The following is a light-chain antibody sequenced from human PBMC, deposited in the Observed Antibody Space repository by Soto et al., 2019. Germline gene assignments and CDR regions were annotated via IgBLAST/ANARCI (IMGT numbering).Light chain of an antibody. CDR1: QSVSSK. CDR3: QQYGGSPRT. J-gene: IGKJ1*01. V-gene: IGKV3-15*01. Sequence: EILMTQSPVTLSVSPEERATLSCRASQSVSSKLAWYQQKPGQAPRLLIYGASTRATGIPARFSGSGSGTEFTLTISSLQSEDFAVYYCQQYGGSPRTFGQGTKVDIK. CDR2: GAS.